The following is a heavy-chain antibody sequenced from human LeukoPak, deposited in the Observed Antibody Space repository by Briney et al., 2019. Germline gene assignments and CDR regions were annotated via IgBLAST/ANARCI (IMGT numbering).Heavy chain of an antibody. CDR1: GYTFTSYG. CDR3: ARLDCGGDCYYSYFDY. D-gene: IGHD2-21*02. CDR2: ISAYNGNT. J-gene: IGHJ4*02. Sequence: ASVKVSCKASGYTFTSYGISWVRQAPGQGLEWMGWISAYNGNTNYAQKLQGRVTMTTDTSTSTAYMELRSLRSDDTTVYYCARLDCGGDCYYSYFDYWGQGTLVTVSS. V-gene: IGHV1-18*01.